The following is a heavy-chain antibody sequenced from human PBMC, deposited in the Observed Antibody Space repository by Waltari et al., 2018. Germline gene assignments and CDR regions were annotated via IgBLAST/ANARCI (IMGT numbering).Heavy chain of an antibody. V-gene: IGHV3-74*01. J-gene: IGHJ4*02. CDR2: TNKDGSGT. Sequence: EVQLVESGGGLVQTGGSLRLSCAASGFGFRNYWMDWVRQIPGKGLVWVARTNKDGSGTAYADFVEGRLTISRDNAKSTLHLQMTSLTAEDTAVYYCVREKDLGGTCVFDFWGRGTLVTVSS. CDR3: VREKDLGGTCVFDF. D-gene: IGHD1-26*01. CDR1: GFGFRNYW.